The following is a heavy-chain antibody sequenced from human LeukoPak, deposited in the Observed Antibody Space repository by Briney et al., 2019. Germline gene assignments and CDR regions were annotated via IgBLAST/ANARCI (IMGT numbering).Heavy chain of an antibody. Sequence: PGGSLRLSCAASGFTFSSYAMSWVRQAPGKGLEWVSAISGSGGSTYYADSVKGRFTISRDNSKNTLYLQMNSLRAEDTAVYYCAKDPFYYYDSSGYPVASYFDYWGQGTLVTVSS. V-gene: IGHV3-23*01. CDR2: ISGSGGST. D-gene: IGHD3-22*01. CDR1: GFTFSSYA. CDR3: AKDPFYYYDSSGYPVASYFDY. J-gene: IGHJ4*02.